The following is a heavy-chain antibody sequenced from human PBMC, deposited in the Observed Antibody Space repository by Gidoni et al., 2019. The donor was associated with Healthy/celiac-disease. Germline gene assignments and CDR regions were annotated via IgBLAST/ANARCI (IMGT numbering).Heavy chain of an antibody. CDR3: VFIAVAGPKETNYYYYYGMDV. CDR1: GYTFTGNY. Sequence: QVQLVQSGAEVKKPGASVKVSCKASGYTFTGNYMHWVRQAPGQGLEWMGRINPNSGGTNYAQKFQGRVTMTRDTSISTAYMELSRLRSDDTAVYYCVFIAVAGPKETNYYYYYGMDVWGQGTTVTVSS. J-gene: IGHJ6*02. CDR2: INPNSGGT. D-gene: IGHD6-19*01. V-gene: IGHV1-2*06.